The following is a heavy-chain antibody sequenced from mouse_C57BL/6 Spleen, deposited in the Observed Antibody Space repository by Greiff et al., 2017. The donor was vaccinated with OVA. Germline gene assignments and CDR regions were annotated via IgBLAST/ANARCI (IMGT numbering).Heavy chain of an antibody. CDR1: GFNIKDYY. J-gene: IGHJ4*01. V-gene: IGHV14-1*01. CDR2: IDPEDGDT. CDR3: TSRDSSGSPYYAMDF. Sequence: VQLQQSGAELVRPGASVKLSCTASGFNIKDYYMHWVKQRPEQGLEWIGRIDPEDGDTEYDPKFQGKATMTADKYSNTAYLQLSSLTSEDSAVYYCTSRDSSGSPYYAMDFWGPGTSVTVSS. D-gene: IGHD3-2*02.